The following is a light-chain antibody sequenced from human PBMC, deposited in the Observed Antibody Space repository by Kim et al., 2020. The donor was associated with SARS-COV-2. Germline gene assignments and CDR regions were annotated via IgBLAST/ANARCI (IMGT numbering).Light chain of an antibody. CDR3: FSFSNTDTGV. J-gene: IGLJ3*02. V-gene: IGLV2-14*03. CDR1: SSDVGVYNY. Sequence: QSALTQPASVSGSPGQSLTISCTGTSSDVGVYNYVSWYQQHPDKAPKLLIYDVTKRPSGVSDRFSGSKSVNTASLTISGLQAEDEADYYCFSFSNTDTGVFGGGTQLTVL. CDR2: DVT.